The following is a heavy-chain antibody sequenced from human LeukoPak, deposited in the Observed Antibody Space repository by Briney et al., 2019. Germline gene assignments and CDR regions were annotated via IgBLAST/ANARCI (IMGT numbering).Heavy chain of an antibody. D-gene: IGHD3-22*01. CDR1: GYTFTGYY. J-gene: IGHJ4*02. CDR2: INPNSGGT. CDR3: ARARATYYYDSSGYFDFDY. Sequence: ASVKVSCKASGYTFTGYYMHWVRQAPGQGLEWMGRINPNSGGTNYAQKFQGRVTMTRDTSISTAYMELSGLRSDDTAVYYCARARATYYYDSSGYFDFDYWGQGTLVTVSS. V-gene: IGHV1-2*06.